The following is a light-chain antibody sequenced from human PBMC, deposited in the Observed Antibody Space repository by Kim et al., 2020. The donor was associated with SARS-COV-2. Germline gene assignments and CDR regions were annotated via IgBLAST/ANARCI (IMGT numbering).Light chain of an antibody. CDR3: YSAADNNLGV. J-gene: IGLJ3*02. Sequence: VSPGQTARITCSGDVLAKKYARWFQQKPGQAPGLVIYKDSERPSGIPERFSGSSSGTTVTLTISGAQVEDEADYYCYSAADNNLGVFGGGTQLTVL. CDR1: VLAKKY. CDR2: KDS. V-gene: IGLV3-27*01.